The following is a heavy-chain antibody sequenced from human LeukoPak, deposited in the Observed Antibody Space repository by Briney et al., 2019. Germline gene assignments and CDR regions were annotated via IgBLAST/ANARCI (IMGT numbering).Heavy chain of an antibody. D-gene: IGHD3-22*01. J-gene: IGHJ1*01. CDR1: GFTFSSYG. CDR3: ACNLYDSSGYEYFQH. CDR2: ISYDGSNK. Sequence: GRSLRLSRAASGFTFSSYGMHWVRQAPGKGLEWVAVISYDGSNKYYADSVKGRFTISRDNSKNTLYLQMNSLRAEDTAVYYCACNLYDSSGYEYFQHWGQGTLVTVSS. V-gene: IGHV3-30*03.